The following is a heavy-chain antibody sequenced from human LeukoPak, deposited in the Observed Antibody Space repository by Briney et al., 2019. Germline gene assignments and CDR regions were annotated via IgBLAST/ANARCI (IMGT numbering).Heavy chain of an antibody. CDR3: ARAKNSWRSDAFDF. V-gene: IGHV3-48*04. J-gene: IGHJ3*01. D-gene: IGHD4-11*01. CDR2: ISSSNTIM. CDR1: GFPFSNYW. Sequence: TGGSLRLSCEASGFPFSNYWLSWVRQAPGKGLEWISYISSSNTIMYYADSVKGRFAISRDSAKNSVYLQMNSLRADDTAVYYCARAKNSWRSDAFDFWGQGTMVTVSS.